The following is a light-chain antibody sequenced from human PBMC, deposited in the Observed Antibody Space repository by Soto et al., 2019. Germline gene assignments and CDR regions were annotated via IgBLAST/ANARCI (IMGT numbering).Light chain of an antibody. CDR3: QQYNNWPHT. CDR1: QSLRSS. J-gene: IGKJ4*01. Sequence: ETMMTQPPNTLSVYPGERATLSCRASQSLRSSLAWYQQKPGQAPRLLIYDASTRATGIPARFSGSGSGTEFTLTIRSLQSEDFAVYYCQQYNNWPHTFGGGTKVDIK. CDR2: DAS. V-gene: IGKV3-15*01.